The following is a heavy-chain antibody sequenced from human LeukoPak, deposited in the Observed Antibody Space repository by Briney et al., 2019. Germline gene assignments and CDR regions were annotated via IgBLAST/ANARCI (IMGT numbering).Heavy chain of an antibody. CDR2: IIPIHGIA. Sequence: SVKVSCKDYRGTISSYTISWLRQAPGQGLDWMRRIIPIHGIANYAQKFQGRVTITADKSTNTAYIQPSSLRSEDTAVYYCARVRGGSFRHRHYFDYWGQGTLVTVSS. J-gene: IGHJ4*02. CDR1: RGTISSYT. D-gene: IGHD1-26*01. CDR3: ARVRGGSFRHRHYFDY. V-gene: IGHV1-69*02.